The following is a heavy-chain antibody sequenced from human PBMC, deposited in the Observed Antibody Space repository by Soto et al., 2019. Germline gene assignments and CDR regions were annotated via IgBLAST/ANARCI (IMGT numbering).Heavy chain of an antibody. CDR1: GGSISSGGYY. CDR2: IYYSGST. CDR3: ARGGAPTTVTTFFDY. J-gene: IGHJ4*02. D-gene: IGHD4-4*01. Sequence: SETLSLTCTASGGSISSGGYYWSWIRQHPGKGLEWIGYIYYSGSTYYNPSLKSRVTISVDTSKNQFSLKLSSVTAADTAVYYCARGGAPTTVTTFFDYWGQGTLVTVSS. V-gene: IGHV4-31*03.